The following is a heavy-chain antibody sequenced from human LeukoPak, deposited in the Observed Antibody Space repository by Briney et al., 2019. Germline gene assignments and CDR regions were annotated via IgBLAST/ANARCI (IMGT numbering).Heavy chain of an antibody. V-gene: IGHV1-69*13. Sequence: GASVKVSCKSSGGTFSSYAISWVRQAPGQGLEWMGGIIPIFGTANYAQKFQGRVTITADESTSTAYMELSSLRSVDTAVYYCARALSLGYCSRTSCLNWFDPWGQGTLVTVSS. CDR2: IIPIFGTA. CDR1: GGTFSSYA. CDR3: ARALSLGYCSRTSCLNWFDP. D-gene: IGHD2-2*01. J-gene: IGHJ5*02.